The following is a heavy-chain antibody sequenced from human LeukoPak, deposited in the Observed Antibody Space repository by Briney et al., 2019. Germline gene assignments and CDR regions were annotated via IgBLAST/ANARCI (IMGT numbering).Heavy chain of an antibody. D-gene: IGHD6-6*01. Sequence: LRLSCAASGFTFSDYYMSWIRQPPGKGLEWIGYIYYSGSTYYNPSLKSRVTISVDTSKTQFSPKLSSVTAADTAVYYCAREFGGYSSSSQIDYWGQGTLVTVSS. J-gene: IGHJ4*02. V-gene: IGHV4-30-4*08. CDR1: GFTFSDYY. CDR3: AREFGGYSSSSQIDY. CDR2: IYYSGST.